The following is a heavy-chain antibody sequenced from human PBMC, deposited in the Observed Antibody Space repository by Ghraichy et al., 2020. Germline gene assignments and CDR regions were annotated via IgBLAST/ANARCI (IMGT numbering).Heavy chain of an antibody. D-gene: IGHD3-3*01. J-gene: IGHJ4*02. CDR1: GGSISSSSYY. V-gene: IGHV4-39*01. CDR3: ARHALVLKDGRFLESDYFDY. Sequence: SETLSLTCTVSGGSISSSSYYWGWIRQPPGKGLEWIGSIYYSGSTYYNPSLKSRVTISVDTSKNQFSLKLSSVTAADTAVYYCARHALVLKDGRFLESDYFDYWGQGTLVTVSS. CDR2: IYYSGST.